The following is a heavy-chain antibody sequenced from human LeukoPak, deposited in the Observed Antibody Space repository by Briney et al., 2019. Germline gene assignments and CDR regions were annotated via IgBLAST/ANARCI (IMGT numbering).Heavy chain of an antibody. J-gene: IGHJ4*02. V-gene: IGHV4-61*10. D-gene: IGHD7-27*01. CDR2: IYYTGT. CDR3: ASRKLGNDY. CDR1: GGSISSSSYY. Sequence: PSETLSLTCTVSGGSISSSSYYWSWIRQPAGKGLEWIGYIYYTGTSYNPSLKSRVTISADTSKNQFSLKLISVTAADTAVYYCASRKLGNDYWGQGTLVTVSS.